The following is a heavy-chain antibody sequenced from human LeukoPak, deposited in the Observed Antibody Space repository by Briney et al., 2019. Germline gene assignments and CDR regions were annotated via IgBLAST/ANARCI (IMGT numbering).Heavy chain of an antibody. V-gene: IGHV3-23*01. CDR2: ISGSGGST. J-gene: IGHJ4*02. CDR3: AKHAAVVVVIASDY. D-gene: IGHD3-22*01. Sequence: PGGSLRLSCAASGFTFSSYAMSWVRQAPGKGLEWVSAISGSGGSTYYADSVKGRFTTSRDNSKNTLYLQMNSLRAEDTAVYYCAKHAAVVVVIASDYWGQGTLVTVSS. CDR1: GFTFSSYA.